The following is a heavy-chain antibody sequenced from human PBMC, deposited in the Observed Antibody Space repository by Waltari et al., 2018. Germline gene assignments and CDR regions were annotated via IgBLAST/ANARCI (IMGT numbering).Heavy chain of an antibody. CDR3: TRDLYGSGGDWFDP. J-gene: IGHJ5*02. D-gene: IGHD3-10*01. CDR1: GFDFSVYD. V-gene: IGHV3-21*03. CDR2: IGGTHSNI. Sequence: VRLAESGGGLVKPGGSLSLSCTAPGFDFSVYDMNWVRQAPGTGLEWVSSIGGTHSNIFYADSVKGRFTVSRDNAKNSLYLQMDNLRAEDSGLYFCTRDLYGSGGDWFDPWGQGTLVTVSS.